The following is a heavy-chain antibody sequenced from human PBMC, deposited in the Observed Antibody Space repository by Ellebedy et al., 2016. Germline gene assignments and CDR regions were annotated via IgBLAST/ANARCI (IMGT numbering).Heavy chain of an antibody. Sequence: SETLSLXXTVSGGSISSGDYYWSWIRQPPGKGLEWIGYIYYSGSTYYNPSLKSRVTISVDTSKNQFSLKLSSVTAADTAVYYCARDRHDYGGNSEHFDYWGQGTLVTVSS. J-gene: IGHJ4*02. V-gene: IGHV4-30-4*01. D-gene: IGHD4-23*01. CDR1: GGSISSGDYY. CDR3: ARDRHDYGGNSEHFDY. CDR2: IYYSGST.